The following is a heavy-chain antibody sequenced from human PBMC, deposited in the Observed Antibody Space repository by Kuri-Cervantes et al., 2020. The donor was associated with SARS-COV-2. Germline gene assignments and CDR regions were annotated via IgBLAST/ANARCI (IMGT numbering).Heavy chain of an antibody. Sequence: GESLKISCAASGFTFSSYGMHWARQAPGKGLEWVAFIRYDGSNKYYADSVKGRFTISRDNSKNTLYLQMNSLRAEDTAVYYCAKGIAVAGTGGFDYWGQGTLVTVSS. CDR3: AKGIAVAGTGGFDY. V-gene: IGHV3-30*02. D-gene: IGHD6-19*01. CDR1: GFTFSSYG. J-gene: IGHJ4*02. CDR2: IRYDGSNK.